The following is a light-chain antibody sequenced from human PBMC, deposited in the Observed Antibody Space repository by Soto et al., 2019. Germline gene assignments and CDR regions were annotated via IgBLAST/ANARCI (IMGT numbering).Light chain of an antibody. CDR3: QQYNNWPPET. Sequence: PCEIATLSCRASQIVSSQLACYQQKPGQAPRLLFYDASNRATGIPARFSGSASGTDFTLTISSLEPEDFAVYYCQQYNNWPPETFGQGTKVDI. J-gene: IGKJ1*01. CDR1: QIVSSQ. CDR2: DAS. V-gene: IGKV3-11*01.